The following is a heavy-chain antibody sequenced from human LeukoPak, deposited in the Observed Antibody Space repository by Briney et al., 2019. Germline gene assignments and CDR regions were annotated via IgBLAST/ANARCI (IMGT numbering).Heavy chain of an antibody. V-gene: IGHV4-59*08. CDR3: ARQEHEGGNDY. CDR1: GGSISNYF. Sequence: PSETLSLTCTVSGGSISNYFWNWIRQPPGKGLEWIAYIYYSGSNNYNPSLKSRVTISVDTSKNQFSLKLTSVTAADTAVYYCARQEHEGGNDYWGQGTLVTVSS. D-gene: IGHD3-16*01. J-gene: IGHJ4*02. CDR2: IYYSGSN.